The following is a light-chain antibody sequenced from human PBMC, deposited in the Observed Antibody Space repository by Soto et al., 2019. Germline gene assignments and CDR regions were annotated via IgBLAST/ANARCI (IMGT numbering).Light chain of an antibody. Sequence: QSVLTQPASVSGSPGQSITISCTGTSSDVGGYNYVSWYQQHPGKAPKLMIYDVSNRPSGVSNRFSGSKSGNTASLTISGIQAEDEADYYCSSYTRSSTQVFGGGTKLTVL. CDR2: DVS. V-gene: IGLV2-14*01. CDR3: SSYTRSSTQV. J-gene: IGLJ2*01. CDR1: SSDVGGYNY.